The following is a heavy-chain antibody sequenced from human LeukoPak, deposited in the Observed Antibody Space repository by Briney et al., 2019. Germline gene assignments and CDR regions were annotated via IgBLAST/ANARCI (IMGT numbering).Heavy chain of an antibody. CDR2: INPSGGST. CDR3: ARDSNMVRGVYYFDY. J-gene: IGHJ4*02. V-gene: IGHV1-46*01. D-gene: IGHD3-10*01. Sequence: ASVKVSCKASGYTFTSYYMHWVRQAPGQGLEWMGIINPSGGSTSYAQKFQGRVTMTRDTSTSTAYMELSSLRSEDTAVYYCARDSNMVRGVYYFDYWGQGTLVTVSS. CDR1: GYTFTSYY.